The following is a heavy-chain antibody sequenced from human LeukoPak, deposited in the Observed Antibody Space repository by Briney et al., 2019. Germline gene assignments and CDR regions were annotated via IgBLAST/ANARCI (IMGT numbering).Heavy chain of an antibody. Sequence: GGSLRLSCAASGFIFSTYGMHGVRQAPGKGLEWVAVIWYDGSNKKYADSVKGRFTITRDSSKNTLYLQMNSLRAEDTAEYYCARDGGDLEADGFDIWGQGTMVTVSS. J-gene: IGHJ3*02. CDR3: ARDGGDLEADGFDI. D-gene: IGHD2-21*01. CDR1: GFIFSTYG. CDR2: IWYDGSNK. V-gene: IGHV3-33*01.